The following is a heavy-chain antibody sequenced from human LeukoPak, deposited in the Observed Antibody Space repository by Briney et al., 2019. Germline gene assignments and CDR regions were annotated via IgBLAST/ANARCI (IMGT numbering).Heavy chain of an antibody. Sequence: ASVKVSCKASGCTFTSYGISWVRQAPGQGLEWMGWISAYNGNTNYAQKLQGRVTMTTDTSTGTAYMELRSLRSDDTAVYYCAREWGIAAAGTGKYFQHWGQGTLVTVSS. CDR2: ISAYNGNT. J-gene: IGHJ1*01. CDR1: GCTFTSYG. V-gene: IGHV1-18*01. CDR3: AREWGIAAAGTGKYFQH. D-gene: IGHD6-13*01.